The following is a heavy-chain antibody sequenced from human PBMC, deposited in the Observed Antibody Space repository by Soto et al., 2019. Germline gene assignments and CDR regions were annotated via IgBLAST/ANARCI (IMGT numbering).Heavy chain of an antibody. V-gene: IGHV4-34*01. Sequence: SETLSLTCGVSGGSFSGYHWTWIRQPPGKGLEWLGEVNHSGTTNYNPSLKSRVTVSVDTSKNQFSLRLNSVTAADTAVYYCAGWFTSGYYPRRWFDPWGQGTLVTVSS. J-gene: IGHJ5*02. CDR3: AGWFTSGYYPRRWFDP. D-gene: IGHD5-12*01. CDR2: VNHSGTT. CDR1: GGSFSGYH.